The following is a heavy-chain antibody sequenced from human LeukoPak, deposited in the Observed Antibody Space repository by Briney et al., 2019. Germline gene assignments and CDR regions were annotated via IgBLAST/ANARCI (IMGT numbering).Heavy chain of an antibody. CDR1: GYTFTGYY. D-gene: IGHD3-22*01. CDR3: ARDFGYYDSSGY. CDR2: INPNSGGT. Sequence: ASVKVSCEASGYTFTGYYMHWVRQAPGQGLEWMGRINPNSGGTNYAQKFQGRVTMTRDTSISTAYMELSRLRSDDTAVYYCARDFGYYDSSGYWGQGTLVTVSS. V-gene: IGHV1-2*06. J-gene: IGHJ4*02.